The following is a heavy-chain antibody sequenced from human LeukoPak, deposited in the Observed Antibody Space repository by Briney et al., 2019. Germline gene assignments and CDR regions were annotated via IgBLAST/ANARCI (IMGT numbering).Heavy chain of an antibody. CDR3: ARHEGAGWFDP. CDR2: INHSGST. V-gene: IGHV4-34*01. J-gene: IGHJ5*02. Sequence: TSETLSLTCAVYGGSFSGYYWSWIRQPAGKGLEWIGEINHSGSTNYNPSLKSRVTISVDTSKNQFSLKLSSVTAADTAVYYCARHEGAGWFDPWGQGTLVTVSS. CDR1: GGSFSGYY. D-gene: IGHD4/OR15-4a*01.